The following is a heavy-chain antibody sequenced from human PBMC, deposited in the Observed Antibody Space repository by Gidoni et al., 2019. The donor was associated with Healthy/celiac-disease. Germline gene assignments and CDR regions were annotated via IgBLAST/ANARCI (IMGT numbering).Heavy chain of an antibody. Sequence: QVQLQESGPGLVKASETLSLPCTVSGGPTSSYYWSWIRQPPGKGLEWIGYIYYSGSPNSNPSRKSRVTISVDTSKNQFSLKLSSVTAADTAVYYCARRSWGVAGGWFDPWGQGTLVTVSS. J-gene: IGHJ5*02. D-gene: IGHD3-16*01. V-gene: IGHV4-59*01. CDR1: GGPTSSYY. CDR3: ARRSWGVAGGWFDP. CDR2: IYYSGSP.